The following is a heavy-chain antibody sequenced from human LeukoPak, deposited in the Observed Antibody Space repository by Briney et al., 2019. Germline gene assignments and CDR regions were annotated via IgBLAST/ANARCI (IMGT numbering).Heavy chain of an antibody. Sequence: PSETLSLTCTVSGGSISSSSYYWGWLRQPPGTGLEWIGTLYYSGSTYYNPSLKSRVTISVDTSKNQFSLKLSSVTAADTAVYYCARRGYDILTGYYYIDYWGQGTLVTVSS. CDR3: ARRGYDILTGYYYIDY. CDR1: GGSISSSSYY. CDR2: LYYSGST. D-gene: IGHD3-9*01. J-gene: IGHJ4*02. V-gene: IGHV4-39*01.